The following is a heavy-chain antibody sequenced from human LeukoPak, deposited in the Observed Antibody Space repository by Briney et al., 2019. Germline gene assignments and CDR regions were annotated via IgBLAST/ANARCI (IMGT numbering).Heavy chain of an antibody. J-gene: IGHJ5*02. Sequence: GGSLRLFCAASGFTFSSYAMSWVRQAPGKGLEWVSAISGSDGSTYYADSVKGRFTISRDNSKNTLYLQMNSLRAEDTAVYYCAKGQDIAARPFRFDPWGQGTLVSVSS. D-gene: IGHD6-6*01. CDR2: ISGSDGST. CDR3: AKGQDIAARPFRFDP. V-gene: IGHV3-23*01. CDR1: GFTFSSYA.